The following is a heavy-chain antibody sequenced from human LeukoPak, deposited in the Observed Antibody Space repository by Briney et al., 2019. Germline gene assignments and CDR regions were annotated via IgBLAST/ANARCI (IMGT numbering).Heavy chain of an antibody. CDR3: ARDEGDSGGFDY. V-gene: IGHV3-30-3*01. CDR2: ISYDGSNK. Sequence: GGSLRLSCAASGFTFFTHWMNWVRQAPGKGLEWVAVISYDGSNKYYADSVKGRFTISRDNSKNTLYLQMNSLRAEDTAVYYCARDEGDSGGFDYWGQGTLVTVSS. J-gene: IGHJ4*02. D-gene: IGHD2-21*01. CDR1: GFTFFTHW.